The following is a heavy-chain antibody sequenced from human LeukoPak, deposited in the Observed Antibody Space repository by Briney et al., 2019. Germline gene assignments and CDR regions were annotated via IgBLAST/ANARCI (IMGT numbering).Heavy chain of an antibody. CDR3: ASAYYYDSSGYYDY. CDR2: IYHSGST. J-gene: IGHJ4*02. Sequence: PSQTLSLTCAVSGGSISSGGYSWSWIRQPPGKGLEWIGYIYHSGSTYYNPSLKSQVTISVDRSKNQFSLKLSSVTAAGTAVYYCASAYYYDSSGYYDYWGQGTLVTVSS. CDR1: GGSISSGGYS. V-gene: IGHV4-30-2*01. D-gene: IGHD3-22*01.